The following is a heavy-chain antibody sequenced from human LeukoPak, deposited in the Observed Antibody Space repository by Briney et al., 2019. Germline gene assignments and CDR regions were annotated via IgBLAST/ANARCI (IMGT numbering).Heavy chain of an antibody. Sequence: GGSLRLSCAASGFTFSNAWMSWVRQAPGKGLEWVGRIKSKTDGGTTDYAAPVKGRFTISGDDSKNTLYLQMNSLKTEDTAVYYCTTPTSTYYDFWSGYYTGDYWGQGTLVTVSS. V-gene: IGHV3-15*01. CDR3: TTPTSTYYDFWSGYYTGDY. CDR2: IKSKTDGGTT. CDR1: GFTFSNAW. J-gene: IGHJ4*02. D-gene: IGHD3-3*01.